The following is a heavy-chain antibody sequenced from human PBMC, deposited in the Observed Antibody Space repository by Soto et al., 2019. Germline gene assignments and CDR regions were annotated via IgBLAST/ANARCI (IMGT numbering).Heavy chain of an antibody. CDR2: IYYSGST. Sequence: SETLSLTCTVSGGSISSGGYYWSWIRQHPGKGLEWIGYIYYSGSTYYNPSLKSRVTISVDTSKNQFSLKLSSVTAADTAVYYCARDCSGGSCHLYGMDVWGQGTTVPVSS. CDR3: ARDCSGGSCHLYGMDV. V-gene: IGHV4-31*03. J-gene: IGHJ6*02. CDR1: GGSISSGGYY. D-gene: IGHD2-15*01.